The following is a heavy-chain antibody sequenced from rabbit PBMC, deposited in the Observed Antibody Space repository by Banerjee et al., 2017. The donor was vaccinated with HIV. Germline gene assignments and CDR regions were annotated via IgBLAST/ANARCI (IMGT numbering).Heavy chain of an antibody. CDR1: GFDFSNYNF. J-gene: IGHJ6*01. CDR2: IDSGSRDFT. V-gene: IGHV1S40*01. D-gene: IGHD8-1*01. CDR3: ARDTGSSFSTYGMDL. Sequence: LVEYGGDLVQPGASLTLTCTASGFDFSNYNFMCWVRQAPGKGLEWIACIDSGSRDFTYYASWAKGRFTISKTSSTTVTLQMTSLAVADTATYFCARDTGSSFSTYGMDLWGLGTLVTVS.